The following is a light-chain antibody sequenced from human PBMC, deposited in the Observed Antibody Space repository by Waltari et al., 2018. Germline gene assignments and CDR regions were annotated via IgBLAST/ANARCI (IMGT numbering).Light chain of an antibody. CDR1: SDDIGAYSY. Sequence: QSALTQPASVSGSPGQSITISCTGTSDDIGAYSYVTWYHQRPGKVPKLIIYDLTERPSGVSNRVSGSKSGSTASLTGSGLQAEDEGLFYCSAYTSRGTLKFGGGTRVTVL. V-gene: IGLV2-14*03. CDR3: SAYTSRGTLK. J-gene: IGLJ2*01. CDR2: DLT.